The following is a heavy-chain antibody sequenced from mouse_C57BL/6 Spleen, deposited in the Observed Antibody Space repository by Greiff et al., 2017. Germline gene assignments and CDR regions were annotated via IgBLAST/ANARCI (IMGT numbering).Heavy chain of an antibody. V-gene: IGHV14-4*01. D-gene: IGHD2-3*01. CDR1: GFNIKDDY. Sequence: SGAELVRPGASVKLSCTASGFNIKDDYMHWVKQRPEQGLEWIGWIDPENGDTEYASKFQGKATITADTSSNTAYLQLSSLTSEDTAVYYCTTRDGYWFAYWGQGTLVTVSA. CDR3: TTRDGYWFAY. CDR2: IDPENGDT. J-gene: IGHJ3*01.